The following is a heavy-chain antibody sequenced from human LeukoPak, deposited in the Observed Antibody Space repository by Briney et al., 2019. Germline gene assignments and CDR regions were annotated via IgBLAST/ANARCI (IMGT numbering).Heavy chain of an antibody. CDR3: ARDNGESIAARHAFDI. Sequence: SETLSLTCTVSGGSISSGGYYWSWIRQPPGKGLEWIGYIYHSGSTYYNPSLKSRVTISVDRSKNQFSLKLSSVTAADTAVYYCARDNGESIAARHAFDIWGQGTMVTVSS. J-gene: IGHJ3*02. D-gene: IGHD6-6*01. CDR1: GGSISSGGYY. V-gene: IGHV4-30-2*01. CDR2: IYHSGST.